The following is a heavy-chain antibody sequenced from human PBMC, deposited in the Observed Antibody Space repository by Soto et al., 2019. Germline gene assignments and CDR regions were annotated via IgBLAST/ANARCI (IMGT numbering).Heavy chain of an antibody. V-gene: IGHV3-33*01. CDR2: IWYDGSNK. D-gene: IGHD3-22*01. J-gene: IGHJ4*02. CDR1: GFTFSSYG. Sequence: QVQLVESGGGVVQPGRSLRLSCAASGFTFSSYGMHWVRQAPGKGLEWVAVIWYDGSNKYYADSVKGRFTISRDNSKNTLYLQMNSLRAEDTAVYYCARNLPYEISVYYFMGCDYWGKGTLVTVSS. CDR3: ARNLPYEISVYYFMGCDY.